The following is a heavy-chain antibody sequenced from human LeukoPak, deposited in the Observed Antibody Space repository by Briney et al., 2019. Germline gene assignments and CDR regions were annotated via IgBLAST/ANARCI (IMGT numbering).Heavy chain of an antibody. D-gene: IGHD2-15*01. CDR3: AKGPHVCSGGSCPRWENWFDY. Sequence: GGCLRLSCAASGFTFSSYAMSWVRQAPGKGLEWDSAISGSDASTYYADSVKGRFTISRDNSKNTLYLQMNSLRAEDTAVYYCAKGPHVCSGGSCPRWENWFDYWGQGTLVTVSS. CDR1: GFTFSSYA. J-gene: IGHJ4*02. CDR2: ISGSDAST. V-gene: IGHV3-23*01.